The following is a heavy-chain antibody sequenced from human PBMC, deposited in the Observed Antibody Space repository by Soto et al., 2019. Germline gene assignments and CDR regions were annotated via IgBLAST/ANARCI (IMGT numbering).Heavy chain of an antibody. Sequence: QVQLVQSGAEVKKPGSSVKVSCKASGGTFSSYAISWVRQAPGQGLEWMGGIIPIFGTANYAQKFQGRVTISADKSTDTAYMELSSLRSEDTAVYFCECPDSSGFDYWGKGTLVTVSS. CDR3: ECPDSSGFDY. V-gene: IGHV1-69*06. CDR1: GGTFSSYA. D-gene: IGHD3-22*01. J-gene: IGHJ4*02. CDR2: IIPIFGTA.